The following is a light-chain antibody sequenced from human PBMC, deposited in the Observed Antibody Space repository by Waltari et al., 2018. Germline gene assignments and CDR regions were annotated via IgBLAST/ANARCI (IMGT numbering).Light chain of an antibody. CDR3: QQYDISPLT. Sequence: EIVLTQSPGTLSLSPGERATLSCRASQTVRTTYLAWYQQKPGQAPTLLIYVASSRATGIPDRFSGSGSGTDFSLTISSLEPEDFAGYYCQQYDISPLTFGGGTKVEIK. V-gene: IGKV3-20*01. J-gene: IGKJ4*01. CDR1: QTVRTTY. CDR2: VAS.